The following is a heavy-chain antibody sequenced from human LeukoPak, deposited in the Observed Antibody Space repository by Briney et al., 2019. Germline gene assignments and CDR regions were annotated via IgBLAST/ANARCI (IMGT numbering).Heavy chain of an antibody. D-gene: IGHD2-15*01. CDR3: AKDINLRGVIVATLASFYYYGMDV. Sequence: GGSLRLSCAASGFTFSSYGMHWVRQAPGKGLEWVAVISYDGSNKYYADSVKGRFTISRDNSKNTLYLQMNSLRAEDTAVYYCAKDINLRGVIVATLASFYYYGMDVWGQGTTVAVSS. V-gene: IGHV3-30*18. CDR1: GFTFSSYG. J-gene: IGHJ6*02. CDR2: ISYDGSNK.